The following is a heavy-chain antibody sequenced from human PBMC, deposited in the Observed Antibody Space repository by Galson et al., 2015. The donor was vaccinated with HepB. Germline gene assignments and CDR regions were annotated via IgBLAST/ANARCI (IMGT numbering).Heavy chain of an antibody. CDR1: GFSSTGSA. Sequence: SLRLSCAASGFSSTGSAIHWVRQASGKGPEWIGRIRSKANNYAALYVPPLKGRFIVSRDDSKNMAYLHKMSLKTDDTAVYYGVRSGDLSGYRSRWGQGTLVTVSS. V-gene: IGHV3-73*01. CDR3: VRSGDLSGYRSR. D-gene: IGHD6-13*01. J-gene: IGHJ4*02. CDR2: IRSKANNYAA.